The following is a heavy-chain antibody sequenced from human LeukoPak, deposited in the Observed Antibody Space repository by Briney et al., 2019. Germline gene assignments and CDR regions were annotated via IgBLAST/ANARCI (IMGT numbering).Heavy chain of an antibody. J-gene: IGHJ6*02. CDR2: ISGSGGST. CDR3: AKERHDYDFWSGYLYYYYGMDV. D-gene: IGHD3-3*01. V-gene: IGHV3-23*01. Sequence: PGGSLRLSCAASGFTFSSYAMSWVRQAPGKGLEWVSAISGSGGSTYYADSVKGRFTISRDNSKNTLYLQMNSLRAEDTAVYYCAKERHDYDFWSGYLYYYYGMDVWGQGTLVTVSS. CDR1: GFTFSSYA.